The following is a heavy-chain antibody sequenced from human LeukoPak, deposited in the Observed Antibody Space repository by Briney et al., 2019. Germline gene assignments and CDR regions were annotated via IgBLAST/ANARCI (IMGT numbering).Heavy chain of an antibody. CDR2: IIPIFGTA. D-gene: IGHD5-18*01. Sequence: GASVKVSCKASGGTFSSYAISWVRQAPGQGLEWMGGIIPIFGTANYAQKFQGRVTITADESTSTAYMELSSLRSEDTAVYYCASISVDTAMVVRYYYYYYGMDVWGQGTTVTVSS. V-gene: IGHV1-69*13. CDR1: GGTFSSYA. J-gene: IGHJ6*02. CDR3: ASISVDTAMVVRYYYYYYGMDV.